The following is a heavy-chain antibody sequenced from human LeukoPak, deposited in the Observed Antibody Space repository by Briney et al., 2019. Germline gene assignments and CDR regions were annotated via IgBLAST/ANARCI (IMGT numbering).Heavy chain of an antibody. CDR3: AREGHSSSPGEDWFDP. J-gene: IGHJ5*02. CDR1: GFTFSRYA. Sequence: RGSLRLSCAASGFTFSRYAMSWVRQAPGKGLEWVSAISGSGGSTYYADSVKGRFTISRDNSKNTLYLQMNSLRAEDTAVYYCAREGHSSSPGEDWFDPWGQGTLVTVSS. D-gene: IGHD6-13*01. CDR2: ISGSGGST. V-gene: IGHV3-23*01.